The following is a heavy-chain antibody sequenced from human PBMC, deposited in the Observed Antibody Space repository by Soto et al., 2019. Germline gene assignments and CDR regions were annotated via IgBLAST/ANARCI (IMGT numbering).Heavy chain of an antibody. J-gene: IGHJ6*02. CDR2: ISYDGSNK. V-gene: IGHV3-30*18. CDR3: ANLDLPPAWNYGMDV. CDR1: GFTFSSYG. D-gene: IGHD1-7*01. Sequence: GGSLRLSCAASGFTFSSYGMHWVRQAPGKGLEWVAVISYDGSNKYYADSVKGRFTISRDNSKNTLYLQMNSLRAEDTAVYYCANLDLPPAWNYGMDVWGQGTTVTVSS.